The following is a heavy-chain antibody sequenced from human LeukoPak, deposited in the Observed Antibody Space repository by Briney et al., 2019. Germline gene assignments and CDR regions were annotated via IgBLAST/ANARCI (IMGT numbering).Heavy chain of an antibody. V-gene: IGHV4-34*01. Sequence: SETLSLTCAVYGGSFSGYYWSWIRQPPGRGLEWIGEIDHGGRNNYSPSLKSRVTISVDTSKNQFSLKLSSVTAADTAVYYCARSATAIAVAGYDYWGQGTLVTVSS. CDR3: ARSATAIAVAGYDY. J-gene: IGHJ4*02. CDR2: IDHGGRN. D-gene: IGHD6-19*01. CDR1: GGSFSGYY.